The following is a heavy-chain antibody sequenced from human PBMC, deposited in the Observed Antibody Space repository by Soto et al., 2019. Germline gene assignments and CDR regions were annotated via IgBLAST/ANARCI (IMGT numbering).Heavy chain of an antibody. CDR1: GFTFSSYA. CDR3: AKEKAYSSGWDGMDV. V-gene: IGHV3-23*01. CDR2: ISGSGIST. D-gene: IGHD6-19*01. J-gene: IGHJ6*02. Sequence: EVQLLESGGGLVQPGGSLRLSCAASGFTFSSYAMSWVRQTPGKGLEWVSAISGSGISTYYADSVKGRFTISRDNSKNTLYLQMNSLRAEDTAVYYCAKEKAYSSGWDGMDVWGQGTTVTVSS.